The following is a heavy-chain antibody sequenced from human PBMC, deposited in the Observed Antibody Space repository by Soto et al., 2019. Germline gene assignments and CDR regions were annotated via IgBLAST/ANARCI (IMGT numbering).Heavy chain of an antibody. CDR3: VRGHWSFDY. V-gene: IGHV3-72*01. D-gene: IGHD2-8*02. CDR2: SRNKDHSYSR. Sequence: GGSLRLSCAASGFPLSGHYMDWVRQSPGKGLEWVARSRNKDHSYSREYAASVKGRFTISRDDSKNSLYLQMSSLKAEDTAVYYCVRGHWSFDYWSQGIVFAVSS. CDR1: GFPLSGHY. J-gene: IGHJ4*02.